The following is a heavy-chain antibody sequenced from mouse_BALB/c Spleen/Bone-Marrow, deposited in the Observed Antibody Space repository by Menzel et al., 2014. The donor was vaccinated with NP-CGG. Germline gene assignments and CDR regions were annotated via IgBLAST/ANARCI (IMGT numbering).Heavy chain of an antibody. Sequence: VQRVESGAELMKPGASVKISCKATGYTFSNYWIDWVKQRPGHGLGWIGGILPGSGSANYNEKFKGKATFTADTSSNTAYMQLSSLTSEDSALYYCARASVVPYYFDFWGQGTTLTVSS. CDR1: GYTFSNYW. J-gene: IGHJ2*01. V-gene: IGHV1-9*01. CDR2: ILPGSGSA. CDR3: ARASVVPYYFDF. D-gene: IGHD1-1*01.